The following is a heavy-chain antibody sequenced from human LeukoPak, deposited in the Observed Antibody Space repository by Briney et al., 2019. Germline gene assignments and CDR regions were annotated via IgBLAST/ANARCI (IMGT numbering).Heavy chain of an antibody. CDR3: ARDLTTLEHLGYYYGMDV. CDR2: ISSDGTNK. CDR1: GFTFRSYA. D-gene: IGHD2-15*01. Sequence: GGSLRLSCAASGFTFRSYAMHWVRQAPGKWLEWVIVISSDGTNKYYEDSEKGRFTVSRDNSKNTLYLQMNSLRDEDTAVYYCARDLTTLEHLGYYYGMDVWGQGTTVTVS. J-gene: IGHJ6*02. V-gene: IGHV3-30-3*01.